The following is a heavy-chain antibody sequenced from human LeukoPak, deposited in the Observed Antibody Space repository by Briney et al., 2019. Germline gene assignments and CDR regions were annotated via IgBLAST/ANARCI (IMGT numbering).Heavy chain of an antibody. V-gene: IGHV3-30*02. CDR2: IRYDGNSI. CDR3: AKEEVISGNHGVYFDY. D-gene: IGHD3-22*01. J-gene: IGHJ4*02. CDR1: GFTFRSYG. Sequence: GGSLRLSCAASGFTFRSYGMHWVRQAPGKGLEWVAFIRYDGNSIYYADSVKGRFTISRDNSRSTLYLQMNSLRAEDTAVYYCAKEEVISGNHGVYFDYWGQGTLVTVSS.